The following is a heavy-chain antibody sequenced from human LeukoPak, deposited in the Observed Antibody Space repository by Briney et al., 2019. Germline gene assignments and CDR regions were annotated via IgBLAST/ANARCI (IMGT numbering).Heavy chain of an antibody. V-gene: IGHV3-23*01. Sequence: GGSLRLSCAASGFTFSRYAMSWVRQAPGKGLEWVSVISSNGGSKYYADSVMGRFTISRDNSKNTLYLQMNSLRAEDTAVYYWAKDGMVAPSGWFDPWGGGTLVTVSS. CDR2: ISSNGGSK. CDR1: GFTFSRYA. D-gene: IGHD3-10*01. CDR3: AKDGMVAPSGWFDP. J-gene: IGHJ5*02.